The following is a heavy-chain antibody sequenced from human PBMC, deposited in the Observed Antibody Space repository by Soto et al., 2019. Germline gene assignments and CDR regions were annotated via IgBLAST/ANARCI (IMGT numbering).Heavy chain of an antibody. V-gene: IGHV1-69*06. CDR1: GGTFSSYA. Sequence: QVQLVQSGAEVKKPGSSVKVSCKASGGTFSSYAISWVRQAPGQGLEWMGGIIPIFGTANYAQKFQGRVTITADKSTSTAYMELSSLRSEDTAVYYCGRVDIGENLLCYYYYGMDVWGQGTTVTVSS. J-gene: IGHJ6*02. D-gene: IGHD3-10*01. CDR2: IIPIFGTA. CDR3: GRVDIGENLLCYYYYGMDV.